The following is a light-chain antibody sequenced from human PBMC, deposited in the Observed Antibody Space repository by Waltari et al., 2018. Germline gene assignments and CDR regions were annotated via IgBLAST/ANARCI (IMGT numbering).Light chain of an antibody. Sequence: EIVLTQSPGTLSLSPGERATLSCRASQRVSSNFLAWYQQKPGQAPRLLIFGASSRATGIPDRFSGSGSGTDFTLTITRLEPEEFAVYYCQQYGSSPPVITFGQGTRLEIK. CDR2: GAS. CDR3: QQYGSSPPVIT. V-gene: IGKV3-20*01. J-gene: IGKJ5*01. CDR1: QRVSSNF.